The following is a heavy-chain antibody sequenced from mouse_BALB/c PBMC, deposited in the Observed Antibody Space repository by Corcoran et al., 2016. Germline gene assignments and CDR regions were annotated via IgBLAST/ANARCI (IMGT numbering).Heavy chain of an antibody. CDR3: ARITTVVEGY. V-gene: IGHV1S136*01. Sequence: EVQLQQSGPELVKPGASVKMSCKASGYTFTSYVMHWVKQKPGQGLEWIGYINPYNDGTKYKEKFKGKATLTSDKSSSTSYMELSSLTSEDSAVYYCARITTVVEGYWGQGTTLTVSS. J-gene: IGHJ2*01. D-gene: IGHD1-1*01. CDR1: GYTFTSYV. CDR2: INPYNDGT.